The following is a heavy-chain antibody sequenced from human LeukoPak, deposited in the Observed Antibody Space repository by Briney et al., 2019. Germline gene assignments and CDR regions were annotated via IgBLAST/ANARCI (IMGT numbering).Heavy chain of an antibody. CDR3: STRAEGYYYGSGSYYGMDV. V-gene: IGHV3-66*01. CDR1: GFTVSSNY. D-gene: IGHD3-10*01. J-gene: IGHJ6*02. Sequence: QSGGSLWLSCAASGFTVSSNYMSWVCHAPRKGLEWVSLICSDGTTYYANSVTGRFTSSRANSKNKLYLYMDSLRVEDRAVSFCSTRAEGYYYGSGSYYGMDVWGQGTTVTVSS. CDR2: ICSDGTT.